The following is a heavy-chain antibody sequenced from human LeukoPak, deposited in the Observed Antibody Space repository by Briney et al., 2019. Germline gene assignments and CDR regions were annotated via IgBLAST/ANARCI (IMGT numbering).Heavy chain of an antibody. CDR1: GYTFTGYY. D-gene: IGHD3-22*01. CDR3: AREFYYDSSGTFDY. CDR2: INPNSGGT. V-gene: IGHV1-2*02. J-gene: IGHJ4*02. Sequence: ASVKVSCTASGYTFTGYYMHWVRQAPGQGLEWMGWINPNSGGTNYAQKFQGRVTMTRDTSISTAYMELSRLRSDDTAVYYCAREFYYDSSGTFDYWGQGTLVTVSS.